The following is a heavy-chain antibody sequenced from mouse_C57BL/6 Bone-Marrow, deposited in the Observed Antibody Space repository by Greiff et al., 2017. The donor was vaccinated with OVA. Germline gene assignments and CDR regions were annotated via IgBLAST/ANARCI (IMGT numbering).Heavy chain of an antibody. J-gene: IGHJ1*03. CDR2: ISNGGGST. CDR3: ARDYYGSSSDV. D-gene: IGHD1-1*01. V-gene: IGHV5-12*01. CDR1: GFTFSDYY. Sequence: EVNVVESGGGLVQPGGSLKLSCAASGFTFSDYYMYWVRQTPEKRLEWVAYISNGGGSTYYLDTVKGRFTISRDNAKNTLYLQMSRLKSEDTAMYYCARDYYGSSSDVWGTGTTVTVSS.